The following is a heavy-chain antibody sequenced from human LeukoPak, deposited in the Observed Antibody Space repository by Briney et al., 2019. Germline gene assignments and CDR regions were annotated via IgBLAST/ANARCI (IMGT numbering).Heavy chain of an antibody. CDR3: ARAKYYYGSGSPYYFDY. J-gene: IGHJ4*02. Sequence: KPSETLSLTCTVSDGSISSYYWSWIRQPPGKGLEWIGYISYSGSANYNPSLKSRVTISVDTSENQFSLRLSSVTAADTAVYYCARAKYYYGSGSPYYFDYWGQGTLVTVSS. V-gene: IGHV4-59*01. CDR2: ISYSGSA. D-gene: IGHD3-10*01. CDR1: DGSISSYY.